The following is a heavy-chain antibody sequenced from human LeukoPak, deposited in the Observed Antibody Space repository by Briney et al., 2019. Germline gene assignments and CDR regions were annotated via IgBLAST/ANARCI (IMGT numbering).Heavy chain of an antibody. J-gene: IGHJ6*03. CDR2: FDPEDGKT. Sequence: GASVKVSCKVSGYTLTELSMHWVRQAPGKGLEWMGGFDPEDGKTIYAQKFQGRVTMTEDTSTDTAYMELSSLRSEDTAVYYCATGGIEAAIYYYYYMDVWGKGTTVTVSS. CDR3: ATGGIEAAIYYYYYMDV. V-gene: IGHV1-24*01. D-gene: IGHD2-2*02. CDR1: GYTLTELS.